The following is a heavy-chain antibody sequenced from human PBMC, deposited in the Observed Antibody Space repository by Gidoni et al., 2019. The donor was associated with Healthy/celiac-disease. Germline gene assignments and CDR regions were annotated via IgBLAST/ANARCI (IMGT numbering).Heavy chain of an antibody. CDR3: ARDPSTGYFDY. CDR2: INHSGST. Sequence: QVQLQQWGAGLLKPSETLSLICAVYGGSFSGYYWSWIRQPPGKGLEWIGEINHSGSTNYNPSLKSRVTISVDTSKNQFSLKLSSVTAADTAVYYCARDPSTGYFDYWGQGTLVTVSS. CDR1: GGSFSGYY. J-gene: IGHJ4*02. V-gene: IGHV4-34*01.